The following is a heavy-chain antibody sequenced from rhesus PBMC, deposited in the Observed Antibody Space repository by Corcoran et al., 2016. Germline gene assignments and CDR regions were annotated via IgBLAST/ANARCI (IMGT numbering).Heavy chain of an antibody. J-gene: IGHJ1*01. CDR2: HTPLVGIT. CDR3: ARGGYFEF. CDR1: GFTFSIYA. Sequence: QVQLVQSGAEVKKPGASVKLSCKAYGFTFSIYAISWVRQAPGQGLGGRGKHTPLVGITNHAKKFQGRVTITADTSTSTAYMELRSLRSEDTAVYYCARGGYFEFWGQGALVTVSS. V-gene: IGHV1-151*01.